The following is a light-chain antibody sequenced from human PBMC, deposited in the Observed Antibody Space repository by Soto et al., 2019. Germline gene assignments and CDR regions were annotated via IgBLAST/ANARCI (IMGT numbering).Light chain of an antibody. J-gene: IGKJ4*01. V-gene: IGKV1-9*01. CDR1: QGISSY. CDR2: AAS. Sequence: DIQLTQSPSFLSASVGDRVTITCRASQGISSYLAWYQQKPGKAPKLLIYAASTLQSGVPSRFSGSGSGTDFTLTISSLQPEDFATYYCQQLNSYRLTFGGGTKVEIK. CDR3: QQLNSYRLT.